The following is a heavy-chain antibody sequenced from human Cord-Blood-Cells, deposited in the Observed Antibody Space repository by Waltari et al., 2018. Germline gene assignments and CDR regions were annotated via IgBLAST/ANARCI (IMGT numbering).Heavy chain of an antibody. V-gene: IGHV1-2*02. D-gene: IGHD6-13*01. CDR2: INPNRGGT. CDR1: GYTFTGYY. Sequence: QVQLVQSGAEVKKPGASVKVSCKASGYTFTGYYMHCVRQAPGQGLEWMGWINPNRGGTNYAQNFQGRVTITRDTSTSTASMELSRLRSADTAVYYCARASIAAADYWGQGTLVTVSS. CDR3: ARASIAAADY. J-gene: IGHJ4*02.